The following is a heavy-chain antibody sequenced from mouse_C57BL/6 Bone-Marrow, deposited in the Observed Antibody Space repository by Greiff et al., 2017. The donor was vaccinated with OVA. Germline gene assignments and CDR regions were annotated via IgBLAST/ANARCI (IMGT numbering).Heavy chain of an antibody. V-gene: IGHV1-64*01. CDR3: ALLFAY. Sequence: VQLQQPGAELVKPGASVKLSCKASGYTFTSYWMHWVKQRPGQGLEWIGMIHPNSGSTNYNEKFKSKATLTVDKSSSTAYMQLCSLTSEDSAVYYCALLFAYWGQGTLVTVSA. CDR2: IHPNSGST. J-gene: IGHJ3*01. CDR1: GYTFTSYW.